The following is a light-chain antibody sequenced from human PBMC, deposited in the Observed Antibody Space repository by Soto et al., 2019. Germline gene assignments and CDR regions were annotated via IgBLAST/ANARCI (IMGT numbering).Light chain of an antibody. CDR2: GNK. CDR3: ECYDSSLGGCYG. V-gene: IGLV1-40*01. CDR1: SSNIGADYD. Sequence: QLVLTQPPSVSGAPGQRVTISCNGRSSNIGADYDVHWYQQFPGTAPKLLIYGNKNRPSGVPDRFSGSKSGTSASLAITGLQAEDEADYYCECYDSSLGGCYGFGPGTKRTVL. J-gene: IGLJ1*01.